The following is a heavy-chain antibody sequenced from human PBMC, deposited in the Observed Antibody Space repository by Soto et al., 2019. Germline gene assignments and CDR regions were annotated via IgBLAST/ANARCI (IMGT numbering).Heavy chain of an antibody. D-gene: IGHD2-2*01. CDR1: GFTFSDYY. Sequence: VGSLRLSCAASGFTFSDYYMTWIRQAPGKGLEWVSYITSSGSTIYYADSVKGRFTISRDNAKTSLYLQMNSLRADDTAVYYCARGGRDCDSTRCYAFDFWGQGTTVTVSS. J-gene: IGHJ3*01. CDR3: ARGGRDCDSTRCYAFDF. CDR2: ITSSGSTI. V-gene: IGHV3-11*01.